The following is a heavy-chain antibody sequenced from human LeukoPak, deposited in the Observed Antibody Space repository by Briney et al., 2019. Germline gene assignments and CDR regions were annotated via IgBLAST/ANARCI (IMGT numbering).Heavy chain of an antibody. D-gene: IGHD2-2*01. V-gene: IGHV4-34*01. Sequence: SETLSLTCAVYGGSFSGYYWSWIRQPPGKGLEWIGEINHSGSTNYNPSLKSRVTISVDTSKNQFSLKLSSVTAADTAVYYCARWRCSSTSCSLFRHYDYYGMDVWGQGTTVTVSS. CDR3: ARWRCSSTSCSLFRHYDYYGMDV. CDR1: GGSFSGYY. CDR2: INHSGST. J-gene: IGHJ6*02.